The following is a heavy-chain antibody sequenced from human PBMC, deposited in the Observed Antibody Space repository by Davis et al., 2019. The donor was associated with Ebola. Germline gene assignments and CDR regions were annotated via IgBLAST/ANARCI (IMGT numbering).Heavy chain of an antibody. Sequence: ASVKVSCKASGYTFTSYGISWVRQAPGQGLEWMGWISAYNGNTNYAQKLQGRVTMTTDTSTSTAYMELRSLRSDDTAVYYCAREGDCSGGSCYVLRSGGMDVWGQGTTVTVSS. CDR2: ISAYNGNT. CDR1: GYTFTSYG. J-gene: IGHJ6*02. CDR3: AREGDCSGGSCYVLRSGGMDV. V-gene: IGHV1-18*01. D-gene: IGHD2-15*01.